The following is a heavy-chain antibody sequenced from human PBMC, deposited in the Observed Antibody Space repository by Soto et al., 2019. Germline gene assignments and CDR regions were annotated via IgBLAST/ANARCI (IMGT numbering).Heavy chain of an antibody. CDR3: AIGPDGSGYYPNWFDS. V-gene: IGHV3-23*01. CDR2: ISRTGDSA. CDR1: GFSFSDYA. D-gene: IGHD3-22*01. J-gene: IGHJ5*01. Sequence: EVHLLESGGALVQPGGSLTLSCAASGFSFSDYAMSWVRQAPGKGLEWVSSISRTGDSAYYADSVKGRFAISRDRSKNRLSLKMNSLRVADTAVYYCAIGPDGSGYYPNWFDSWGQGTLITVSS.